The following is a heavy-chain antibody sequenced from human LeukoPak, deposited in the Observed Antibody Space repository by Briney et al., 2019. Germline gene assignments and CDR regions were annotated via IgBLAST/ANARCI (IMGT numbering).Heavy chain of an antibody. CDR3: ARLELKKVPKKPVAGDY. CDR2: IYYSGST. D-gene: IGHD6-19*01. Sequence: AETLSLTCTVSGGSISSSSHYWAWIRQPPGKGLEWIGNIYYSGSTFYNPSLKSRVTISVDTSKNQFSLKLSSVTAADTAVYYCARLELKKVPKKPVAGDYWGQGTLVTVSS. V-gene: IGHV4-39*07. CDR1: GGSISSSSHY. J-gene: IGHJ4*02.